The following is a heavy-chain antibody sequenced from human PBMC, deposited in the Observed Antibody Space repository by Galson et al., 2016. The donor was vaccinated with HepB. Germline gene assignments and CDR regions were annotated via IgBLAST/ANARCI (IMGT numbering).Heavy chain of an antibody. D-gene: IGHD3-22*01. CDR1: GFTFTSFW. CDR2: INEDGRIT. CDR3: ARDLGGYSDY. V-gene: IGHV3-74*01. Sequence: SLRLSCAASGFTFTSFWMHWVRQAPGKGLVWVSRINEDGRITNYADSVKGRFTISRDNAKNTLYLQMNSLRVEDTAVYYCARDLGGYSDYWGQGTLVAVSS. J-gene: IGHJ4*02.